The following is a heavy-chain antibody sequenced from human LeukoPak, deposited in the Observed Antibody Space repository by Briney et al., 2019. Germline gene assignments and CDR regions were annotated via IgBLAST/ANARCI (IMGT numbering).Heavy chain of an antibody. V-gene: IGHV4-39*01. J-gene: IGHJ5*02. D-gene: IGHD6-13*01. CDR2: FDYSGST. Sequence: SETLSLTCTVSGGSIRGTSYYWGWIRQPTGRGLEWIGSFDYSGSTYYNASLNSRVTISIDTANKQFSLKLTSVIAADTAVYYCARHGSAGTAWGQGTQVTVSS. CDR3: ARHGSAGTA. CDR1: GGSIRGTSYY.